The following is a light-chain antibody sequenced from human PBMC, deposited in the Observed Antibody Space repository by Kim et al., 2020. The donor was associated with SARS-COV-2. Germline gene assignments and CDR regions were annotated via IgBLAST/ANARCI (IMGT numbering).Light chain of an antibody. CDR2: EGT. CDR3: QAWDSRTVT. Sequence: SYELAQPPSVSVSPGQTATITCSGDKLGDKYACWYQQRPGQSPVLVIYEGTERPSGIPERFSGSKSGTTATLTISGTQAMDEADYYCQAWDSRTVTFGGGTKLTVL. V-gene: IGLV3-1*01. J-gene: IGLJ2*01. CDR1: KLGDKY.